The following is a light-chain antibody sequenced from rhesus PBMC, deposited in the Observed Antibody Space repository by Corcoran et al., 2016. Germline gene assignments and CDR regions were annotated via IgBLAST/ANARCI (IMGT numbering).Light chain of an antibody. CDR2: KAS. V-gene: IGKV1-21*01. CDR3: QQHNSTPLT. J-gene: IGKJ4*01. CDR1: QGISNW. Sequence: DIQMTQSPSSLSASVGDRVTITCRASQGISNWLAWYQQKPGKAPKLLSYKASTLKSGVPSRFSGSGSGTEFTLTISSLQPEYFATYYCQQHNSTPLTVGGGTKVEIK.